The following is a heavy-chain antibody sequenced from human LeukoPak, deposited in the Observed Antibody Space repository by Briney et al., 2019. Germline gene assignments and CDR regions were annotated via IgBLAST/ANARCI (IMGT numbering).Heavy chain of an antibody. CDR3: AKDHQYYYDSSGYYFDY. D-gene: IGHD3-22*01. V-gene: IGHV3-23*01. CDR2: TSGSGGST. J-gene: IGHJ4*02. CDR1: GFTFSSYA. Sequence: GGSLRLSCAASGFTFSSYAMSWVRQAPGKGLEWVSATSGSGGSTYYADSVKGRFTISRDNSKNTLYLQMNSLRAEDTAVYYCAKDHQYYYDSSGYYFDYWGQGTLVTVSS.